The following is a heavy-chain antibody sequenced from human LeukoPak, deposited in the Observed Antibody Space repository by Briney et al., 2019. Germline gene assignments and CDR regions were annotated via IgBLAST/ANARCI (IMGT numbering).Heavy chain of an antibody. CDR1: GFTFSSYW. V-gene: IGHV3-7*01. J-gene: IGHJ6*03. CDR3: ARDTYYYDSSGYPPLYYYYYYMDV. CDR2: IKQDGSEK. Sequence: HPGGSLRLSCAASGFTFSSYWMSWARQAPGKGLEWVANIKQDGSEKYYVDSVKGRFIISRDNAKNSLYLQMNSLRADDTAVYYCARDTYYYDSSGYPPLYYYYYYMDVWGKGTTVTVSS. D-gene: IGHD3-22*01.